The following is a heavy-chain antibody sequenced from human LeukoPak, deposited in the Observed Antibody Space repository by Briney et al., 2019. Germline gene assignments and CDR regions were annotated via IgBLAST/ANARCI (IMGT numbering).Heavy chain of an antibody. Sequence: GGTLGLSCAASGFTFSSYGMSWVRQAPGKGLEWVSYISSSSSTIYYADSVKGRFTISRDNAKNSLYLQMNSLRAEDTAVYYCARVAYCGGDCNDAFDIWGQGTMVTVSS. V-gene: IGHV3-48*01. CDR2: ISSSSSTI. J-gene: IGHJ3*02. CDR1: GFTFSSYG. CDR3: ARVAYCGGDCNDAFDI. D-gene: IGHD2-21*02.